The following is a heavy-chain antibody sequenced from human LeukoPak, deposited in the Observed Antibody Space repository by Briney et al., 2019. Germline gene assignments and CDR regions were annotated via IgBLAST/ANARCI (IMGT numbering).Heavy chain of an antibody. D-gene: IGHD3-22*01. CDR1: GYTFTVYY. CDR3: ARETYSSDSSTYGRWNDY. J-gene: IGHJ4*02. CDR2: INPNSGGA. V-gene: IGHV1-2*02. Sequence: ASVKVSCKASGYTFTVYYMHWVRQAPGQGLEWVGWINPNSGGANYAQKFQGRVTMTRDASISTAYMELSWLRSDDTAVYYCARETYSSDSSTYGRWNDYWGQGTLVTVS.